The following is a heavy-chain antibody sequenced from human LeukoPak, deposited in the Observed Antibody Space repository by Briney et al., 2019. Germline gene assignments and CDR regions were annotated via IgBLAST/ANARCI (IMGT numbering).Heavy chain of an antibody. D-gene: IGHD3-10*01. V-gene: IGHV3-53*01. J-gene: IGHJ5*02. CDR2: IYSGGST. CDR3: ARVSGGNWFDP. CDR1: GIIFSKYG. Sequence: GGSLRLSCAASGIIFSKYGMSWVRQAPGKGLEWVSVIYSGGSTYYADSVKGRFTISRDNSKNTLYLQMNSLRAEDTAVYYCARVSGGNWFDPWGQGTLVTVSS.